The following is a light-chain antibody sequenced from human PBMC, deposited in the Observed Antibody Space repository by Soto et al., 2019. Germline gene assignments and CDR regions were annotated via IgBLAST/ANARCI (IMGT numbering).Light chain of an antibody. CDR2: DVS. J-gene: IGLJ1*01. CDR1: SSDVGGYNY. V-gene: IGLV2-14*01. CDR3: CSYTTSNTRQIV. Sequence: QSVLTQPASVSGSPGQSITISCTGTSSDVGGYNYVSWYQQHPGKAPKFMIYDVSNRPSGVSNRFSGSKSGNTASLTISGLQAEDEADYYCCSYTTSNTRQIVFGTGPRSPS.